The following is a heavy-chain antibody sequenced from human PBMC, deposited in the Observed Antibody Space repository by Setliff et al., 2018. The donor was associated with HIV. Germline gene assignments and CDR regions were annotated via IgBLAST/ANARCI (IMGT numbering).Heavy chain of an antibody. CDR3: ARDFCSSTTCTNWFHP. V-gene: IGHV4-4*02. J-gene: IGHJ5*02. D-gene: IGHD2-2*01. CDR1: GGSISSSNW. CDR2: FHYSGST. Sequence: SETLSLTCAVSGGSISSSNWWSWVRQPPGKGLEWIGSFHYSGSTSYNPSLRSRLTISVDTSKNQFSLKLTSVTAADTAVYYCARDFCSSTTCTNWFHPWGHGTLVTVSS.